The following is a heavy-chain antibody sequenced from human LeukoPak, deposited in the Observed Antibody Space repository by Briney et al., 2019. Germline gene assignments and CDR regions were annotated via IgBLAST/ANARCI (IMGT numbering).Heavy chain of an antibody. Sequence: AGSLRLSCVVSGFTFSNYAMSWVRQAPGKGLEWVSGISGGGRNTYYADSVKGRFTISEDNSKNTLYLQMNSLRGEDTAVYYCTKGVYLTTYLLDYWGQRTLVTVSS. CDR1: GFTFSNYA. J-gene: IGHJ4*02. CDR2: ISGGGRNT. D-gene: IGHD1-14*01. V-gene: IGHV3-23*01. CDR3: TKGVYLTTYLLDY.